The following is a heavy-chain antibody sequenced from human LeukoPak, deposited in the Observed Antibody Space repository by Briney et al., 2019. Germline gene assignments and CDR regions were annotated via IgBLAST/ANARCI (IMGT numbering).Heavy chain of an antibody. CDR3: AREMEGYCSGGSCYYFDY. CDR2: INPNSGGT. D-gene: IGHD2-15*01. J-gene: IGHJ4*02. Sequence: GSSVKVSCKASGGTFSSYAISWVRQAPGQGLEWMGWINPNSGGTNYAQKFQGRVTMTRDTSISTAYMELSRLRSDDTAVYYCAREMEGYCSGGSCYYFDYWGQGTLVTVSS. CDR1: GGTFSSYA. V-gene: IGHV1-2*02.